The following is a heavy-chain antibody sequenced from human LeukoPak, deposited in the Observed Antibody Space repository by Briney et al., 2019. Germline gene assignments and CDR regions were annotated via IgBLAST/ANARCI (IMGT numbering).Heavy chain of an antibody. V-gene: IGHV3-48*03. CDR2: ISSSGNNI. J-gene: IGHJ6*04. Sequence: GGSLRLSCAASGFTFDDYGMSWVRQAPGKGLEWVSYISSSGNNIQYADSVKGRFTISRDNAKNSLYLQMNSLRAEDTAVYYCAELGITMIGGVWGKGTTVTISS. D-gene: IGHD3-10*02. CDR1: GFTFDDYG. CDR3: AELGITMIGGV.